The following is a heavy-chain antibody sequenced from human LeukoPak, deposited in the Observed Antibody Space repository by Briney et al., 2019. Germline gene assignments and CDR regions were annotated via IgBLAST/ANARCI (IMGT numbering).Heavy chain of an antibody. D-gene: IGHD6-19*01. CDR2: INPNSGGT. J-gene: IGHJ5*02. V-gene: IGHV1-2*02. CDR1: GYTFTGYY. Sequence: ASVKVSCKASGYTFTGYYMHWVRQAPGQGLEWMGWINPNSGGTNYAQKFQGRVTMTRDTSITTAYMGLTSLRSDDTAVYYCAKGRVVAGSKSLTYHWFDPWGQGTLVTVSS. CDR3: AKGRVVAGSKSLTYHWFDP.